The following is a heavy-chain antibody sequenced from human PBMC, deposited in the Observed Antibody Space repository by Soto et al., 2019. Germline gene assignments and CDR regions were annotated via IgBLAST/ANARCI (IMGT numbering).Heavy chain of an antibody. Sequence: PSETLSLTCTVSGDSFSSGDYYWTWIRQPPGKGLEWVGHIYFSGRTNYIPSLESRVTISLDTSKNQFSLKLTSVTAADTAVYYCARVPIDTYMIYWSDPWGQGTLVTVSS. D-gene: IGHD3-16*01. V-gene: IGHV4-61*08. CDR2: IYFSGRT. CDR1: GDSFSSGDYY. J-gene: IGHJ5*02. CDR3: ARVPIDTYMIYWSDP.